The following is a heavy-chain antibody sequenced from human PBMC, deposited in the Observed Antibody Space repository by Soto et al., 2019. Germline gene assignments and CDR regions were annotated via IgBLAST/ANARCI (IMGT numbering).Heavy chain of an antibody. D-gene: IGHD2-8*01. CDR3: EKTRGAMIYAISVYGMDV. CDR1: GFSFSSFA. J-gene: IGHJ6*02. CDR2: ISGSADST. Sequence: EVQLLESGGGFIHPGGSLRLSCAASGFSFSSFAMNWVRQAPGKGLEGASIISGSADSTFYPDPVKGRFTISRDNSKSTLYLQINSLRAEDTAVYYCEKTRGAMIYAISVYGMDVWGQGTTVTVSS. V-gene: IGHV3-23*01.